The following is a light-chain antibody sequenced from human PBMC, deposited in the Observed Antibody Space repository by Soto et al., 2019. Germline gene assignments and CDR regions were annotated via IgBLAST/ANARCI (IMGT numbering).Light chain of an antibody. CDR3: QQYSKWPIT. CDR2: GIS. CDR1: QSVTNK. J-gene: IGKJ5*01. Sequence: EMLMTQSPATLSVSPGERVSLSCWASQSVTNKLAWYQQRPGQPPRLLIYGISTRATGLPARFSGSGSGTEFSLTISSLQSEDFAVYYCQQYSKWPITFGQGTRLEI. V-gene: IGKV3-15*01.